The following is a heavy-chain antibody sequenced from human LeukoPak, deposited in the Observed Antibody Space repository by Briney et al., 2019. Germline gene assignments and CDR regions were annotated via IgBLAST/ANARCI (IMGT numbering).Heavy chain of an antibody. D-gene: IGHD5-18*01. Sequence: GSSVKVSCKASGGTFSSYAISWVRQAPGQGLEWMGGIIPIFGTANYAQKFQGRVTITADKSTSTAYMELSSLRSEDTAVYYCARAGGYSYGYSAFDIWSQGTMVTVSS. CDR3: ARAGGYSYGYSAFDI. CDR1: GGTFSSYA. V-gene: IGHV1-69*06. CDR2: IIPIFGTA. J-gene: IGHJ3*02.